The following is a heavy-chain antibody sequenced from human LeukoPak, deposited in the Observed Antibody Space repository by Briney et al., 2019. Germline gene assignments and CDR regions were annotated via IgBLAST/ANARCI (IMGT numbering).Heavy chain of an antibody. Sequence: ASVKVSCKASGGTFSSYAISWVRQAPGQGLEWMGWISAYNGNTNYAQKLQGRVTMTTDTSTSTAYMELRSLRSDDTAVYYCARDSIAPALRHFDWGSSYYFDYWGQGTLVTVSS. V-gene: IGHV1-18*01. J-gene: IGHJ4*02. CDR3: ARDSIAPALRHFDWGSSYYFDY. D-gene: IGHD3-9*01. CDR2: ISAYNGNT. CDR1: GGTFSSYA.